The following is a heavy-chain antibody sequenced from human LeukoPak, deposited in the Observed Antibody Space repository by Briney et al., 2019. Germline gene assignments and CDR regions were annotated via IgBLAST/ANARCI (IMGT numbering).Heavy chain of an antibody. CDR1: GGTFSSYA. CDR2: IIPIFGTA. Sequence: ASVKVSCKASGGTFSSYAISWVRQAPGQGLEWMGGIIPIFGTANYAQKFQGRVTITTDESTSTAYMELSSLRSEDTAVYYCARAGYCSSTSCRPYYYYMDVWGKGTTVTVSS. D-gene: IGHD2-2*01. J-gene: IGHJ6*03. V-gene: IGHV1-69*05. CDR3: ARAGYCSSTSCRPYYYYMDV.